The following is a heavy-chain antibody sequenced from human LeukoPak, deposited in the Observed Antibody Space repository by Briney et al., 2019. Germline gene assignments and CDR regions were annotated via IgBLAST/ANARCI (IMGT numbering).Heavy chain of an antibody. CDR1: GYTFTSYG. J-gene: IGHJ4*02. D-gene: IGHD6-19*01. CDR3: ARDDWQWLELDY. V-gene: IGHV1-18*01. Sequence: ASVKVSCKASGYTFTSYGISWVRQAPGQGLEWMGWSIAYNGNTNYAQKLQGRVTMTTDTSTSTAYMELRSLRSDDTAVYYCARDDWQWLELDYWGQGTLVTVSS. CDR2: SIAYNGNT.